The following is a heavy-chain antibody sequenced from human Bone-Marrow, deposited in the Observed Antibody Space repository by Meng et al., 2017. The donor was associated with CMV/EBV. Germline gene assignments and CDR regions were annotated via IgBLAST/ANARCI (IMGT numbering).Heavy chain of an antibody. CDR2: ISWNSNSI. Sequence: SLKISCAASGFIFDDYALHWVRLVPGKGLEWVSGISWNSNSIAYVDSVKGRFTISRDNAKNSLHLQMNSLRPEDTALYYCARRVAGGAIDYWGQGTLVTVSS. CDR3: ARRVAGGAIDY. CDR1: GFIFDDYA. V-gene: IGHV3-9*01. J-gene: IGHJ4*02. D-gene: IGHD6-19*01.